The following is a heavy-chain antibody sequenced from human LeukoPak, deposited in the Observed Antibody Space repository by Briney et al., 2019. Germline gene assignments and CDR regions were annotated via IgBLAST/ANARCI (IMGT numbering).Heavy chain of an antibody. Sequence: GGSLRLSCAASGFTFSSYAMSWVRQAPGKGLEWVSAISGSGGSTYYADSVKGRFTISRDNSKNTLYLQMNSLRAEDTAVYYCAKAYSGSYYGQSHYWGQGTLVTVSS. CDR3: AKAYSGSYYGQSHY. D-gene: IGHD1-26*01. CDR2: ISGSGGST. J-gene: IGHJ4*02. V-gene: IGHV3-23*01. CDR1: GFTFSSYA.